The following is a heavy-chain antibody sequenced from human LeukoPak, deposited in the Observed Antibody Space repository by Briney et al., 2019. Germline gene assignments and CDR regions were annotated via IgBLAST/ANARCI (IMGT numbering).Heavy chain of an antibody. V-gene: IGHV3-48*01. Sequence: PGGSLRLSCAASGFTFDDYGMNWVRQAPGKGLEWISKINSGSSTIYYIDSVRGRFTISRDNAKDSLYLQMNNLRAEDTAVYYCARDHGKDAPMDVWGQGTTVTVSS. CDR1: GFTFDDYG. CDR3: ARDHGKDAPMDV. CDR2: INSGSSTI. J-gene: IGHJ6*02.